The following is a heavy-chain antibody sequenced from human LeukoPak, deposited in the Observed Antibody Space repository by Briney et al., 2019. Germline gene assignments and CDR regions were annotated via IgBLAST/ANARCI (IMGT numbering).Heavy chain of an antibody. CDR1: GYTFTSYF. CDR2: LNPTGGST. D-gene: IGHD1-26*01. CDR3: AKDGGGGTYFEYFDY. J-gene: IGHJ4*02. V-gene: IGHV1-46*01. Sequence: ASVKVSCKAPGYTFTSYFMHLVRQAPGQGLEWMGTLNPTGGSTGYAQKFQGRVTMTRDTSTSTVYMALSSLRSEDTAVYYCAKDGGGGTYFEYFDYWGQGTLVTVSS.